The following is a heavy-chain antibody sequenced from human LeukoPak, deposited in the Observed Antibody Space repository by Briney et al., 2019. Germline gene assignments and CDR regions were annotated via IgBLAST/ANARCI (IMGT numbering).Heavy chain of an antibody. Sequence: PGGSLRLSCAASGFTFSSYAMSWVRQAPGKGLEWVSTISGSGGSTYYADSVKGRFTISRDKSKNTLYLQMNSLRAEDTAVYYCARSRSGDQLLYAGPWGQGTLVTVSS. CDR3: ARSRSGDQLLYAGP. J-gene: IGHJ5*02. D-gene: IGHD2-2*02. CDR2: ISGSGGST. CDR1: GFTFSSYA. V-gene: IGHV3-23*01.